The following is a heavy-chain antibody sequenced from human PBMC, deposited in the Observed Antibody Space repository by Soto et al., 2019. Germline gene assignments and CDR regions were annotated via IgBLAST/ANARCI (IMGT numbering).Heavy chain of an antibody. D-gene: IGHD3-9*01. J-gene: IGHJ5*02. CDR3: ARHGRPTEGLRYFDPGGSRLDP. CDR1: GGSISSGGYS. V-gene: IGHV4-30-2*01. CDR2: IYHSGST. Sequence: SETLSLTCAVSGGSISSGGYSWSWIRQPPGKGLEWIGYIYHSGSTYYNSSLKSRVTISVDRSKNQFSLKLSSVTAADTAVYYCARHGRPTEGLRYFDPGGSRLDPRGQRTPVTVSS.